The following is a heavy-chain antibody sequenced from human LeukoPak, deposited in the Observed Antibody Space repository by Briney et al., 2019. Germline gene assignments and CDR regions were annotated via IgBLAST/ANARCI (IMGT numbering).Heavy chain of an antibody. J-gene: IGHJ4*02. D-gene: IGHD3-22*01. Sequence: GASVKVSCKASGGTFSTYAVSWVRQAPGQGLEWMGRIIPMSGTANYAQRFQGRVTITTDESTSTAYMELSSLRSEDTAVYYCARDVRHYYDSSGYEDSNDYWGQGTLVTVSS. CDR1: GGTFSTYA. CDR2: IIPMSGTA. CDR3: ARDVRHYYDSSGYEDSNDY. V-gene: IGHV1-69*05.